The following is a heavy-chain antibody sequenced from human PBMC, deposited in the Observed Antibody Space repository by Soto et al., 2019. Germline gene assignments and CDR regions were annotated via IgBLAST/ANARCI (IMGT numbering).Heavy chain of an antibody. CDR2: IWYDGSNK. J-gene: IGHJ4*02. D-gene: IGHD3-10*01. CDR3: ARDHAMVRGVIISHYFDY. Sequence: GGSLRLSCAASGFPFSSYVMHWVRQAPGKGLELVAVIWYDGSNKYYADSVKGRFTISRDNSKNTLYLQMNSLRAEDTAVYYCARDHAMVRGVIISHYFDYWGQGTLVTVSS. CDR1: GFPFSSYV. V-gene: IGHV3-33*01.